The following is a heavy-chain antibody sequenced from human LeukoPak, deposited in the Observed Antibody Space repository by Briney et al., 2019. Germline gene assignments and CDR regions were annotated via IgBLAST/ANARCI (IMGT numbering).Heavy chain of an antibody. D-gene: IGHD3-10*01. Sequence: SETLSLTCTVSGGSLSSGGYYWSWIRQHPGKGLEWIGYIYYSGSTYYNPSLKSRVTISVDTSKNQFSLKLSSVTAADTAVYYCARGGYGSAYFDYWGQGTLVTVSS. V-gene: IGHV4-31*03. J-gene: IGHJ4*02. CDR2: IYYSGST. CDR3: ARGGYGSAYFDY. CDR1: GGSLSSGGYY.